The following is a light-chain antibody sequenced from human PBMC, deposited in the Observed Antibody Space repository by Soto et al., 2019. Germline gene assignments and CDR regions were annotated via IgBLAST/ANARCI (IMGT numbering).Light chain of an antibody. CDR1: SSNTGAGYA. CDR3: QSYDSSLSGSV. CDR2: DNT. J-gene: IGLJ2*01. V-gene: IGLV1-40*01. Sequence: QSVLAQPPSVSGAPGQRVTISCTGSSSNTGAGYAVHWYQQFPGIAPKLLIYDNTNRPSGVPDRFSGSKSGTSASLAITGLQAEDEADYYCQSYDSSLSGSVFGGGTKLTVL.